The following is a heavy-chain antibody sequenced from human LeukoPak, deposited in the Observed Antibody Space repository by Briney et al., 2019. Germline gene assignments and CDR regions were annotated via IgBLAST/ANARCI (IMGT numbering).Heavy chain of an antibody. D-gene: IGHD3-22*01. J-gene: IGHJ6*02. CDR1: GGTFSSYA. V-gene: IGHV1-69*01. CDR2: IIPIFGTA. CDR3: ARVFTIVGEDGMDV. Sequence: SVKVSCKASGGTFSSYAISWVRQAPGQGLEWMGGIIPIFGTANYAQKFQGRVTITADESTSTAYMELSSLRSEDTAVYYRARVFTIVGEDGMDVWGQGTTVTVSS.